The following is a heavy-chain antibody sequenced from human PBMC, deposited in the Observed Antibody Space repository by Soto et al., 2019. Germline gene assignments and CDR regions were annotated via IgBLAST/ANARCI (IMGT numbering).Heavy chain of an antibody. J-gene: IGHJ4*02. CDR1: GYTFTSYD. Sequence: ASVKVSCKASGYTFTSYDINWVRQAPGKGLEWMGGFDPEDGETIYAQKFQGRVTMTRNTSISTTYMELSSLRSEDTAVYYCASFGPDYGGNSWDYWGQGTLVTVSS. V-gene: IGHV1-8*01. CDR3: ASFGPDYGGNSWDY. D-gene: IGHD4-17*01. CDR2: FDPEDGET.